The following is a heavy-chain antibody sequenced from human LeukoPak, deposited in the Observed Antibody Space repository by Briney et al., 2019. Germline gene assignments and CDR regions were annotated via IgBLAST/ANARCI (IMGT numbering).Heavy chain of an antibody. CDR2: IIPILGIA. CDR1: GGTFSSYA. V-gene: IGHV1-69*04. D-gene: IGHD3-22*01. J-gene: IGHJ1*01. Sequence: SVKVSCKASGGTFSSYAISWVRQAPGQGLEWMGRIIPILGIANYAQKFQGRVTITADKSTSTAYMELSSLRSEDTAVYYCARGPNYYDSSGYKVAYFQHWGQGTLVTVSS. CDR3: ARGPNYYDSSGYKVAYFQH.